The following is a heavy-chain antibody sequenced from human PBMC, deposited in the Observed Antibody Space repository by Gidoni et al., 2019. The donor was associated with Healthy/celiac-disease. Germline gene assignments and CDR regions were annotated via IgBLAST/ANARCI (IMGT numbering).Heavy chain of an antibody. J-gene: IGHJ4*02. CDR1: GFSFDDYG. CDR2: INWNGGST. CDR3: ARGSLPQLVLDY. D-gene: IGHD6-13*01. Sequence: EVQLVESGGGVVRPGGSLSLSCAASGFSFDDYGMSWVRQAPGKGLGWVSGINWNGGSTGYADSVKGRFTISRDKDKNSLYLQMNSLRAEDTALYHCARGSLPQLVLDYWGQGTLVTVSS. V-gene: IGHV3-20*01.